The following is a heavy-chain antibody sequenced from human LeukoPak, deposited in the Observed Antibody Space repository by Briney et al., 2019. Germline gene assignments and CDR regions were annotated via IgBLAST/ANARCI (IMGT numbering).Heavy chain of an antibody. D-gene: IGHD1-7*01. V-gene: IGHV4-34*01. CDR2: INHSGST. Sequence: SETLSLTCAVYGGSFSGYYWSWVRQPPGKGLEWIGEINHSGSTNYNPSLKSRVTISVDTSKNQFSLKLSSVTAADTAVYYCARGWYNWNYSFDYWGQGTLVTVSS. J-gene: IGHJ4*02. CDR1: GGSFSGYY. CDR3: ARGWYNWNYSFDY.